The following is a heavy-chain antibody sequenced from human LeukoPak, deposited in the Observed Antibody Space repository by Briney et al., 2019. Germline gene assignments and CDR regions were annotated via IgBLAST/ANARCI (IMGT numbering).Heavy chain of an antibody. CDR1: GFTFSSYA. Sequence: GGSLRLSCAASGFTFSSYAMHWVRQAPGKGLEWVAVISYDGSNKYYADSVKGRFTISRDNSKNTLYLQMNSLRAEDTAVYYCASSSSWYGDYFDYWGQGTLVTVSS. V-gene: IGHV3-30-3*01. CDR3: ASSSSWYGDYFDY. J-gene: IGHJ4*02. CDR2: ISYDGSNK. D-gene: IGHD6-13*01.